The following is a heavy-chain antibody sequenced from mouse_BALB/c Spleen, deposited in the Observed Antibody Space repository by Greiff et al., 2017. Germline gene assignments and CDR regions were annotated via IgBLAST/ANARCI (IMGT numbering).Heavy chain of an antibody. Sequence: EVQRVESGAELVKPGASVKLSCTASGFNIKDTYMHWVKQRPEQGLEWIGRIDPANGNTKYDPKFQGKATITADTSSNTAYLQLSSLTSEDTAVYYCAPYYGRPAWFADWGEGTLVTVSA. CDR1: GFNIKDTY. D-gene: IGHD1-1*01. J-gene: IGHJ3*01. CDR2: IDPANGNT. V-gene: IGHV14-3*02. CDR3: APYYGRPAWFAD.